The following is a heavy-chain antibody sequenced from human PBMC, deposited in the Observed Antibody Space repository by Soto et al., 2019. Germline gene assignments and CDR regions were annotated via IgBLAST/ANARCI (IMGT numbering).Heavy chain of an antibody. CDR3: ARGSSNWAYYFDF. Sequence: EVHLVESGGGLVQPGGSLRLSCAASGLTFSSYSLNWVRQAPGKGLEWVSYITSSGTTVYYADSVRGRFTISRDDAKNSLYLQMNSLRDDGTAVYYCARGSSNWAYYFDFWGQGTLVTVS. V-gene: IGHV3-48*02. CDR2: ITSSGTTV. D-gene: IGHD6-13*01. CDR1: GLTFSSYS. J-gene: IGHJ4*02.